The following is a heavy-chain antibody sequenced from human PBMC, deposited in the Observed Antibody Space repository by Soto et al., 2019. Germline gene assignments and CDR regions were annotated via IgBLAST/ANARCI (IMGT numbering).Heavy chain of an antibody. J-gene: IGHJ6*03. V-gene: IGHV1-3*01. Sequence: ASVKVSCKASGYIFTNYAIHWVRQAPGQRLEWVGWINVGTGNTKYSQNLQGRVTITRDTSATTAYMELSSLRSEDTAVYYCARGAGYCSGDCWNDYYYAMDVWGKGTTVTVXS. CDR2: INVGTGNT. CDR1: GYIFTNYA. CDR3: ARGAGYCSGDCWNDYYYAMDV. D-gene: IGHD2-21*02.